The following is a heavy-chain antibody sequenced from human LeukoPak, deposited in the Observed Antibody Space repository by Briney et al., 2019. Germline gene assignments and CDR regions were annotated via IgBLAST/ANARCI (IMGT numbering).Heavy chain of an antibody. D-gene: IGHD5-24*01. CDR3: ARDPTMRWLQLSNYFDY. Sequence: ASVKVSCKASGYTFNDYYIHWVRQAPGQGLEWMGWINPNSGDANYAQKFQGRVTMTRDTSISTAYMELSRLRSDDTAVYYCARDPTMRWLQLSNYFDYWGQGTLVTVSS. CDR2: INPNSGDA. V-gene: IGHV1-2*02. J-gene: IGHJ4*02. CDR1: GYTFNDYY.